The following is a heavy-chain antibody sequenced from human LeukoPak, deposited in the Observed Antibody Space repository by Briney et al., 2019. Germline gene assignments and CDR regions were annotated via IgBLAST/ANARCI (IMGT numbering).Heavy chain of an antibody. CDR3: AKDASSSSYFDY. CDR2: ISGSGGST. J-gene: IGHJ4*02. D-gene: IGHD6-6*01. V-gene: IGHV3-23*01. CDR1: GFTFSSYS. Sequence: GGSLRLSCAASGFTFSSYSMNWVRQAPGKGLEWVSAISGSGGSTYYADSVKGRFTISRDNSKNTLYLQMNSLRAEDTAVYYCAKDASSSSYFDYWGQGTLVTVSS.